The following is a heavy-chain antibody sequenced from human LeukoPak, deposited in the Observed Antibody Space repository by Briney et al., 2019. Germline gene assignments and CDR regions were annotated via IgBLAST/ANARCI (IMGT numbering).Heavy chain of an antibody. CDR2: INPSGGST. J-gene: IGHJ5*02. CDR3: ARDSTVTTFRGCVDP. D-gene: IGHD4-17*01. V-gene: IGHV1-46*01. Sequence: EASVKVSCKASGYTFTGYYMHWVRQAPGQGLEWMGVINPSGGSTNYAQKFQGRVTMTRDTSTSTVYMEMSSLRSEDTAVYYCARDSTVTTFRGCVDPWGQGTLVTVSS. CDR1: GYTFTGYY.